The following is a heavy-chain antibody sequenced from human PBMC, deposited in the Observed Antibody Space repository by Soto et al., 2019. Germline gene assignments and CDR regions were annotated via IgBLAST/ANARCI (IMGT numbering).Heavy chain of an antibody. CDR1: GYTFTIYG. CDR2: ISAYNGNT. CDR3: ARDHPDIVVVPAGP. D-gene: IGHD2-2*01. J-gene: IGHJ5*02. Sequence: ASVKVSCKASGYTFTIYGISWVRQAPGQGLEWMGWISAYNGNTNYAQKLQGRVTMTTDTSTSTAYMELRSLRSDDTAVYYCARDHPDIVVVPAGPWGQGTLVTVS. V-gene: IGHV1-18*01.